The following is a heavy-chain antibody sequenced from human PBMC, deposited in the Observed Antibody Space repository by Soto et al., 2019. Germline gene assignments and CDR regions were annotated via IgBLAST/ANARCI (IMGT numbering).Heavy chain of an antibody. CDR1: GFTFSSYA. V-gene: IGHV3-23*01. Sequence: EVQLLESGGGLVQPGGSLRLSCAASGFTFSSYAMSWFRQAPGKGLEWVSAISGSGGSTYHADSVKGRFTISRDNSKNTLYLQMNSLRAEDTAVYYCAKVVRKRLLVYYYGMDVWGQGTTVTVSS. CDR3: AKVVRKRLLVYYYGMDV. CDR2: ISGSGGST. J-gene: IGHJ6*02. D-gene: IGHD3-10*01.